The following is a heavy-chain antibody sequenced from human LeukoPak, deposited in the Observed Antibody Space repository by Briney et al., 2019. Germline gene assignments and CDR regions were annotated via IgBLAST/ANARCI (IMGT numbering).Heavy chain of an antibody. CDR2: VYYSGST. V-gene: IGHV4-39*01. CDR3: ARVDNQNYSSY. CDR1: GGSITSSSYY. D-gene: IGHD2-15*01. J-gene: IGHJ4*02. Sequence: SETLSLTCTVSGGSITSSSYYWGWIRQPPGKGLEWIGNVYYSGSTYYNPSLKSRVTISGDTSKNQFSLKLSSVTAADAAVYYCARVDNQNYSSYWGQGTLVTVSS.